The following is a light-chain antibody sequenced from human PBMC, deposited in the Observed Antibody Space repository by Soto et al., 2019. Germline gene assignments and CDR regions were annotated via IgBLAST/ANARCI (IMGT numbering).Light chain of an antibody. J-gene: IGLJ2*01. Sequence: QSALTQPPSVSGFPGQSVTISCTGTNRDVGNYNRVSWYQQPPGTAPKLILYEVNNRPSGVPDRFSGSKSGNTASLIISGLHTEDEADYYCNSYTRSGTFVFGGGTKLTVL. CDR3: NSYTRSGTFV. CDR2: EVN. V-gene: IGLV2-18*02. CDR1: NRDVGNYNR.